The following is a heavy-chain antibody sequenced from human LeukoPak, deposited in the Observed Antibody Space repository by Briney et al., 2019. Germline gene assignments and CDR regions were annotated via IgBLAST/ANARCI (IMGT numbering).Heavy chain of an antibody. J-gene: IGHJ4*02. CDR3: ARESPSVEGRSIVGATSPFDY. CDR1: GFTFSSYA. V-gene: IGHV1-69*01. Sequence: SCAASGFTFSSYAISWVRQAPGQGLEWMGGIIPIFGTANYAQKFQGRVTITADESTSTAYMELSSLRSEDTAVYYCARESPSVEGRSIVGATSPFDYWGQGTLVTVSS. D-gene: IGHD1-26*01. CDR2: IIPIFGTA.